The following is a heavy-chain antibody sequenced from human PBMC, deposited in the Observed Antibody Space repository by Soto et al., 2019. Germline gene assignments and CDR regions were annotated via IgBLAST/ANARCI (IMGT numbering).Heavy chain of an antibody. CDR2: IKQDGSEN. CDR1: GFIFSTYW. J-gene: IGHJ4*02. Sequence: EVQLVESGGGLVQPGGSLRLSCAGSGFIFSTYWMTWVRQAPGKGLEWVANIKQDGSENYYVDSVKGRFSISRDNSKNSLYLQMNGLRDDDTAVYYCARYYYDFWNRYLDYWGQGTLVTVSS. V-gene: IGHV3-7*01. CDR3: ARYYYDFWNRYLDY. D-gene: IGHD3-3*01.